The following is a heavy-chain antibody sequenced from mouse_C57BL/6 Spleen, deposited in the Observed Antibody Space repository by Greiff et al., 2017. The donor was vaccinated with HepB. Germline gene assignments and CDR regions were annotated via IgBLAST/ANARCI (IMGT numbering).Heavy chain of an antibody. J-gene: IGHJ4*01. CDR2: IHPNSGST. Sequence: VQLQQPGAELVKPGASVKLSCKASGYTFTSYWMHWVKQRPGQGLEWIGMIHPNSGSTNYNEKFKSKATLTVDKSSSTAYMQLSSLTSEDSAVYYCAYGYGGYYAMDYWGQGTSVTVSS. CDR1: GYTFTSYW. D-gene: IGHD2-2*01. CDR3: AYGYGGYYAMDY. V-gene: IGHV1-64*01.